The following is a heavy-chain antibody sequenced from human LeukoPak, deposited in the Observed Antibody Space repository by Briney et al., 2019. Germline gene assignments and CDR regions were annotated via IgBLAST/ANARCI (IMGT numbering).Heavy chain of an antibody. CDR3: ARDRTTVTTFDY. J-gene: IGHJ4*02. V-gene: IGHV3-48*01. D-gene: IGHD4-17*01. Sequence: PGGSLRLSCAASGLTFSSYSMNWVRQAPGKGLEWVSYISGTSSIIYYADSVKGRFTISRDNAKNSLYLQMNTLRAEDTAVYYCARDRTTVTTFDYWGQGTLVTVSS. CDR2: ISGTSSII. CDR1: GLTFSSYS.